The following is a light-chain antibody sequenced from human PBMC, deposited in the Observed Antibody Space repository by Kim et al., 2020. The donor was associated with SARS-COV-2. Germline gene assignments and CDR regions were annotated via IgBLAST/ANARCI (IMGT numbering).Light chain of an antibody. J-gene: IGLJ3*02. Sequence: GQSVTISCTGTSSDVGAYNYVSWYQQHPGKAPKLMIYDVTKRPSGVPDRFSGSKSGNTASLTISGLQAEDEADYYCCSYAGSFNWVFGGGTQLTVL. CDR3: CSYAGSFNWV. CDR2: DVT. CDR1: SSDVGAYNY. V-gene: IGLV2-11*03.